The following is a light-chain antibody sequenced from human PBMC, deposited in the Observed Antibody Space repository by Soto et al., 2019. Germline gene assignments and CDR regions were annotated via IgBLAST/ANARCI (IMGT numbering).Light chain of an antibody. CDR2: DDN. V-gene: IGLV1-51*01. J-gene: IGLJ2*01. CDR1: GSNIGSYS. Sequence: QSVLTQPPSVSAAPGQKVSISCSGSGSNIGSYSVSWYQSLPGTAPKLLIYDDNKRPSGIPDRFSGSKSGTSATLGITGLQTGDEADYYCATWDRILRVVVFGGGTKVTVL. CDR3: ATWDRILRVVV.